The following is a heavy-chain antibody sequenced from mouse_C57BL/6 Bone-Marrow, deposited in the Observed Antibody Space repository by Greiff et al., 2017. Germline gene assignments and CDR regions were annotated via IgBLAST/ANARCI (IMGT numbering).Heavy chain of an antibody. CDR3: ARVGMGMDY. CDR2: INPNNGGT. D-gene: IGHD4-1*01. V-gene: IGHV1-18*01. CDR1: GYTFTDYN. Sequence: EVQRVESGPELVKPGASVKIPCKASGYTFTDYNMDWVKQSHGKSLEWIGDINPNNGGTIYNQKFKGKATLTVDKSSSTAYMELRSLTSEDTAVYYCARVGMGMDYWGQGTSVTVSS. J-gene: IGHJ4*01.